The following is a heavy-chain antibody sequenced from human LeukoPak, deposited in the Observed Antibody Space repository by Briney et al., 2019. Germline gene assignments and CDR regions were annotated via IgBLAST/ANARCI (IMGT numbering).Heavy chain of an antibody. CDR2: IYYSGST. CDR1: GGSISSSSYY. D-gene: IGHD6-13*01. Sequence: PSETLSLTCTVSGGSISSSSYYWGWIRQPPGKGLEWIGSIYYSGSTYFNPSLKSRVTISVDTSKNQFSLKLSSVTAADTAVYYCAREQQLALFDYWGQGTLVTVSS. J-gene: IGHJ4*02. CDR3: AREQQLALFDY. V-gene: IGHV4-39*07.